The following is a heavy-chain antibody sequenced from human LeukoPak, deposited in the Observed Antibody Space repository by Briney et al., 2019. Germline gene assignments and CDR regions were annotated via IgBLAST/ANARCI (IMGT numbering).Heavy chain of an antibody. D-gene: IGHD6-13*01. CDR2: MNPNSGNT. CDR1: GYTFTSYD. V-gene: IGHV1-8*01. J-gene: IGHJ4*02. CDR3: ARVDEQLDNFDY. Sequence: ASVKVSCKASGYTFTSYDINWVRQATGQGLEWMGWMNPNSGNTGYAQKFQGRVTMTRNTSISTAYMELSSLRSEGTAVYYCARVDEQLDNFDYWGQGTLVTVSS.